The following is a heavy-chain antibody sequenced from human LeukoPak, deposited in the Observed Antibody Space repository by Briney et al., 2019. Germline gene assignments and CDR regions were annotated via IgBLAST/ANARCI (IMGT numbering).Heavy chain of an antibody. V-gene: IGHV3-21*01. CDR1: GFTFSSYS. CDR3: ARGVGAVAGTENWFDP. CDR2: IGSSSSYI. Sequence: GGSLRLSCAASGFTFSSYSMNWVRQAPGKGLEWVSSIGSSSSYIYYADSVKGRFTISRDNAKNSLYLQMNSLRAEDTAVYYCARGVGAVAGTENWFDPWGQGTLVTVSS. J-gene: IGHJ5*02. D-gene: IGHD6-19*01.